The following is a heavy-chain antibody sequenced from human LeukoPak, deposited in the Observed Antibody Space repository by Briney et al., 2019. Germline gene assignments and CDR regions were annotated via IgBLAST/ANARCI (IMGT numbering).Heavy chain of an antibody. Sequence: SETLSLTCAVYGGSFSGYYWSWIRQPPGKGLEWIGEINHSGSTNYIPSLKSRVTISVDTSKNQFSLKLSSVTAADTAVYYCARGPGIAAAGTFADIDYWGQGTLVTVSS. V-gene: IGHV4-34*01. J-gene: IGHJ4*02. CDR2: INHSGST. CDR1: GGSFSGYY. CDR3: ARGPGIAAAGTFADIDY. D-gene: IGHD6-13*01.